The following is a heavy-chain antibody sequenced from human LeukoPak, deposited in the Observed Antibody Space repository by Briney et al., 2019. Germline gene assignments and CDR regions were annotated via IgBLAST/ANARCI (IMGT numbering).Heavy chain of an antibody. CDR2: ISSSSSYI. CDR3: ARDPSTVVTTFDY. V-gene: IGHV3-21*01. CDR1: GFTFSIYS. J-gene: IGHJ4*02. D-gene: IGHD4-17*01. Sequence: GGSLRLSCAASGFTFSIYSMNWVRQAPGKGLEWVSSISSSSSYIYYADSVKGRFTISRDNAKNSLYLQMNSLRAEDTAVYYCARDPSTVVTTFDYWGQGTLVTVSS.